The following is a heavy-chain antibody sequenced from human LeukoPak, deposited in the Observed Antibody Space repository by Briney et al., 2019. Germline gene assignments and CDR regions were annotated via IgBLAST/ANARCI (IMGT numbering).Heavy chain of an antibody. J-gene: IGHJ6*02. Sequence: ASVKVSCKASGGTFSSYAINWVRQAPGQGLEWMGRIIPLLGGANYAQKFQGRVTITADKSTSRAYMELSSLRSEDTAVYYCARDTGSPGYTTSWSGGVDVWGQGTTVTVSS. V-gene: IGHV1-69*04. D-gene: IGHD6-13*01. CDR1: GGTFSSYA. CDR2: IIPLLGGA. CDR3: ARDTGSPGYTTSWSGGVDV.